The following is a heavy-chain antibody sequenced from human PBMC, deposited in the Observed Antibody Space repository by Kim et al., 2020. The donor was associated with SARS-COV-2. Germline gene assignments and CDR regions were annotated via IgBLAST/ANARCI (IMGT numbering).Heavy chain of an antibody. V-gene: IGHV3-21*01. Sequence: GGSLRLSCAASGFTFSSYSMNWVRQAPGKGLEWVSSISSSSSYIYYADSVKGRFTISRDNAKNSLYLQMNSLRAEDTAVYYCARDSPRHGTELAAAGNLPFDYWGQGTLVTVSS. CDR2: ISSSSSYI. J-gene: IGHJ4*02. CDR1: GFTFSSYS. D-gene: IGHD6-13*01. CDR3: ARDSPRHGTELAAAGNLPFDY.